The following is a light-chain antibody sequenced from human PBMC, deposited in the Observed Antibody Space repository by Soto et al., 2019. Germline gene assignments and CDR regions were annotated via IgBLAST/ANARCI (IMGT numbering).Light chain of an antibody. CDR3: QHYNSYSEA. J-gene: IGKJ1*01. V-gene: IGKV1-17*01. CDR1: QGISND. CDR2: AAS. Sequence: IQMTQSPSSLSASVGDRVTIAGGASQGISNDLAWYQQKPGKAPKLLIYAASSLQSGVPSRFSGSGSGTEFTLTISSLQPDDFATYYCQHYNSYSEAFGQGTKVDIK.